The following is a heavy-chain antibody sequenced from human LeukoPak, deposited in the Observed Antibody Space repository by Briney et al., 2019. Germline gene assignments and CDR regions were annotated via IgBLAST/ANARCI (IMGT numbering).Heavy chain of an antibody. D-gene: IGHD3-22*01. Sequence: ASVKVSCKASGYTFTGYYMHWVRQAPGQGLEWMGRIIPILGIANYAQKFQGRVTITADKSTSTAYMELSSLRSEDTAVYYCARGEVLSGYYHAYYYYGMDVWGQGTTVTVSS. CDR1: GYTFTGYY. CDR3: ARGEVLSGYYHAYYYYGMDV. CDR2: IIPILGIA. J-gene: IGHJ6*02. V-gene: IGHV1-69*04.